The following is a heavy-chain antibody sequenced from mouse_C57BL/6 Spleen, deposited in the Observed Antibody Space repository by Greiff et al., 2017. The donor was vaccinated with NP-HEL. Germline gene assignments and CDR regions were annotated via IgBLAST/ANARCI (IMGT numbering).Heavy chain of an antibody. J-gene: IGHJ2*01. V-gene: IGHV1-80*01. Sequence: VQRVESGAELVKPGASVKISCKASGYAFSSYWMNWVKQRPGKGLEWIGQIYPGDGDTNYNGKFKGKATLTADKSSSTAYMQLSSLTSEDSAVYFCASSSHYYGSSYNYWGQGTTLTVSS. CDR1: GYAFSSYW. CDR3: ASSSHYYGSSYNY. D-gene: IGHD1-1*01. CDR2: IYPGDGDT.